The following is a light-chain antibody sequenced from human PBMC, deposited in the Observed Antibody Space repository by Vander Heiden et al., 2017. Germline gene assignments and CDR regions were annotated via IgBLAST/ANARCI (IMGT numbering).Light chain of an antibody. CDR2: GIF. CDR3: QQYGSSPYT. CDR1: PRFISPY. V-gene: IGKV3-20*01. J-gene: IGKJ2*01. Sequence: IVLTQSRGTLCLSAGETATPSCRASPRFISPYVACDQQKPGQAPRLVIYGIFNRATVIPDRFSRSVSGTDFTLTISRLEPEDFAVYYCQQYGSSPYTFGQGTKLEI.